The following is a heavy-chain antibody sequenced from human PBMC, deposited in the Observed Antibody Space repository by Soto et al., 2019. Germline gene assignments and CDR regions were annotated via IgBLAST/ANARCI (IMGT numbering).Heavy chain of an antibody. D-gene: IGHD2-2*01. Sequence: SETLSLTCTVSGGSISSSSYYWGWIRQPPGKGLEWIGSIYYSGSTYYNPSLKSRVTISVDTSKNQFSLKLSSVTAADTAVYYCARDHLVVPAATELYYYYYGMDVWGQGTTVTVSS. J-gene: IGHJ6*02. CDR3: ARDHLVVPAATELYYYYYGMDV. CDR2: IYYSGST. V-gene: IGHV4-39*07. CDR1: GGSISSSSYY.